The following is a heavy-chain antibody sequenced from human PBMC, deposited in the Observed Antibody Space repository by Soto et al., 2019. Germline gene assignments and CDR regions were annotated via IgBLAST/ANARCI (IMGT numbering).Heavy chain of an antibody. CDR2: IYSGGST. Sequence: GSLRLSCAASGFTVSSNYMSWVRQAPGKGLEWVSVIYSGGSTYYADSVKGRFTISRDNSKNTLYLQMNSLRAEDTAVYYCARDLTKVVTYYYGMDVWGQGITVTV. CDR1: GFTVSSNY. J-gene: IGHJ6*02. V-gene: IGHV3-53*01. CDR3: ARDLTKVVTYYYGMDV. D-gene: IGHD4-17*01.